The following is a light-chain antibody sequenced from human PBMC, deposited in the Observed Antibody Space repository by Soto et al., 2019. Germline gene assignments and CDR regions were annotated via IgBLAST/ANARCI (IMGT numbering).Light chain of an antibody. Sequence: IQMTQSPSSLSASVGDRVTITCRASQSISSHLNWYQQKPGKAPKLLIYAAFSLQSGVPSRFSGSGSGTNFSLTINSLQPEDFATFYCQQSYTTPTFGGGTKVEIK. CDR1: QSISSH. J-gene: IGKJ4*01. CDR3: QQSYTTPT. CDR2: AAF. V-gene: IGKV1-39*01.